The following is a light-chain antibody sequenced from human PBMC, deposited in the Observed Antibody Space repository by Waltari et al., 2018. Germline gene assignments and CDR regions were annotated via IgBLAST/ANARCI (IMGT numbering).Light chain of an antibody. CDR2: DVS. J-gene: IGLJ2*01. CDR3: CSYAGTYTLVV. V-gene: IGLV2-11*01. Sequence: QSALTQPRSVSGSPGQSVTISCTGTSSDVGGYNHVSWYQQHPGKAPKLMIYDVSKRPSGVPDRFSGSKSGNTASLTISGLQAEDEADYHCCSYAGTYTLVVFGGGTKLTVL. CDR1: SSDVGGYNH.